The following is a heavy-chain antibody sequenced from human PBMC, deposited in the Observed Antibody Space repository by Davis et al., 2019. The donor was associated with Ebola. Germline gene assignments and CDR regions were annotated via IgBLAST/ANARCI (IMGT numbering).Heavy chain of an antibody. V-gene: IGHV1-58*02. CDR1: GYIFTSYA. CDR2: IVLGSGNT. J-gene: IGHJ4*01. CDR3: AASAGTVGKFDY. Sequence: SVKVSCKASGYIFTSYAIHWVRQAPGQRLEWMGWIVLGSGNTNYAQKFQGRVTITRDMSTSTSYLDLSNLRPEDTAVYYCAASAGTVGKFDYWGQGTLVTVSS. D-gene: IGHD1-14*01.